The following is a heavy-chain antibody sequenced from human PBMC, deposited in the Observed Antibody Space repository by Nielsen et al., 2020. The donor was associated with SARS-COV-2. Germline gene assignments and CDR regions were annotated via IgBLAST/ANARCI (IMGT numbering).Heavy chain of an antibody. Sequence: GGSLRLSCAASGFTFSSYSMNWVRQAPGKGLEWVSAISGSGDSTFYADSVKGRFTISRDNSKNTLNLQMNSLRAEDTAVYYCARGKNYDFWSGYPYWGQGTLVTVSS. CDR3: ARGKNYDFWSGYPY. CDR2: ISGSGDST. D-gene: IGHD3-3*01. CDR1: GFTFSSYS. J-gene: IGHJ4*02. V-gene: IGHV3-23*01.